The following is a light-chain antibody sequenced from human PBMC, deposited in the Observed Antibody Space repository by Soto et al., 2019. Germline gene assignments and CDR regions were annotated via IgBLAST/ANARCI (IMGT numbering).Light chain of an antibody. CDR2: GAS. J-gene: IGKJ2*01. CDR3: QQYDDSPGYT. V-gene: IGKV3-15*01. CDR1: QSVNSK. Sequence: EMVMTRSPVTLSVSPGERATLSCRASQSVNSKLAWYQQKPDQAPRLLIYGASTRAAGIPDRFSGSGSGTDFTLTISSLQSEDFAVYYCQQYDDSPGYTFGQGTKLEIK.